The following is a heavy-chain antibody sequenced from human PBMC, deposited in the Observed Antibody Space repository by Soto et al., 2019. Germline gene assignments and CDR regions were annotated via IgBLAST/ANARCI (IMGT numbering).Heavy chain of an antibody. CDR1: GFTFSSYS. D-gene: IGHD3-3*01. CDR3: ARDSITIFGVVTPHDAFDI. J-gene: IGHJ3*02. CDR2: ISSSSSTI. V-gene: IGHV3-48*01. Sequence: GGSLRLSCAASGFTFSSYSMNWVRQAPGKGLEWVSYISSSSSTIYYADSVKGRFTISRDNAKNSLYLQMNSLRAEDTAVYYCARDSITIFGVVTPHDAFDIWGQGTMVTVSS.